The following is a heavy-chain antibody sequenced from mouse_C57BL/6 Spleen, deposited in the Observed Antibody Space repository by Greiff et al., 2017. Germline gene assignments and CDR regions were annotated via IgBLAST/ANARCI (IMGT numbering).Heavy chain of an antibody. D-gene: IGHD1-1*01. Sequence: QVQLQQPGAELVRPGSSVKLSCKASGYTFTSYWMDWVKQRPGQGLEWIGNIYPSDSETHYNQKFKDKATLTVDKSSSTAYMQLSSLTSEDSAVYYCATSPTYYYGSSWFAYWGQGTLVTVSA. CDR3: ATSPTYYYGSSWFAY. CDR1: GYTFTSYW. V-gene: IGHV1-61*01. J-gene: IGHJ3*01. CDR2: IYPSDSET.